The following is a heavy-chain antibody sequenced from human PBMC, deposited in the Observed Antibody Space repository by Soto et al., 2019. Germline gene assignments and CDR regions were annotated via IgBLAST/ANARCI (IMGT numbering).Heavy chain of an antibody. Sequence: VASVKVSCKASGYSFTTYGMTWVRQAPGQGLEWMGWISTDKGNTKYAQNFQSRATLTTDTSTSTAYMELRSLRSDDTAVYYCARDRDWNLDYWGQGTMVTVYS. D-gene: IGHD2-21*02. CDR2: ISTDKGNT. CDR3: ARDRDWNLDY. V-gene: IGHV1-18*01. J-gene: IGHJ4*02. CDR1: GYSFTTYG.